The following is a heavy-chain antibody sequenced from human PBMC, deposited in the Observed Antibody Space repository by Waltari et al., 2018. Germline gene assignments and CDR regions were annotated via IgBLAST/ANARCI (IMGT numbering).Heavy chain of an antibody. V-gene: IGHV1-2*02. CDR1: GYAFTSYY. CDR2: SHPNSGGT. CDR3: ARSYQSGSYSDY. J-gene: IGHJ4*02. D-gene: IGHD1-26*01. Sequence: QVQLVQSGAEVKKPGASVKVSCKTSGYAFTSYYMHWLRQAPGQGLEWMGWSHPNSGGTNYAQKYQGRITMTRDTSISTVYMELSRLISNDTAVYYCARSYQSGSYSDYWGQGTPVTVSS.